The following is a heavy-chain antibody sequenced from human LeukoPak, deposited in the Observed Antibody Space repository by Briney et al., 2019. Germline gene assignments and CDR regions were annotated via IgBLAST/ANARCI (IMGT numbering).Heavy chain of an antibody. J-gene: IGHJ5*01. Sequence: SETLSHTCTVSGGSINSGSFYWGWIRQPPGKGLKWIGLNSYSGNSYYNPSLKSRVTVSVDTSNNLFSLMLSSVTAADTAVYYCVRLHDSRGYYSDSWGQGTLVTESS. CDR2: NSYSGNS. CDR1: GGSINSGSFY. CDR3: VRLHDSRGYYSDS. V-gene: IGHV4-39*01. D-gene: IGHD3-22*01.